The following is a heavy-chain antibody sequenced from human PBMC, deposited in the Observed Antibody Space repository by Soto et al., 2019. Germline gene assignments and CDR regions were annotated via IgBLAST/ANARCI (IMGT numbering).Heavy chain of an antibody. J-gene: IGHJ4*02. CDR1: GGSVRRGNYY. CDR2: ISNSGRT. D-gene: IGHD3-10*01. V-gene: IGHV4-31*03. Sequence: QVQLQESGPGLVKPSQTLSLTCTVSGGSVRRGNYYWSWIRQFPGKGLEWIGYISNSGRTHYNPSLMSRITILADTSKNLFFLELRSVTAADTALYYCARADYATGSYYPDYWGQGTLVTVSS. CDR3: ARADYATGSYYPDY.